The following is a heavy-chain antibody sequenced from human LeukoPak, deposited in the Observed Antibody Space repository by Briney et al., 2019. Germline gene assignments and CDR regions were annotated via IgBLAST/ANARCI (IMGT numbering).Heavy chain of an antibody. J-gene: IGHJ4*02. CDR1: GFTFSSYE. Sequence: GGSLRLSCAASGFTFSSYEMNWVRQAPGKGLGWVSYISSGGSTVYYADSVKGRFTISRDNAKNSLYLQMNSLRAEDTAVYYCARDMSSSAPSDILTGYYDYWGQGTLVTVSS. V-gene: IGHV3-48*03. D-gene: IGHD3-9*01. CDR3: ARDMSSSAPSDILTGYYDY. CDR2: ISSGGSTV.